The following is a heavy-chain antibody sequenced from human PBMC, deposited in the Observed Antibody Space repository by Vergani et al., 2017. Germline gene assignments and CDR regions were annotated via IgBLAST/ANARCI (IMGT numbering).Heavy chain of an antibody. CDR3: ARDLLPGTVLLLAY. V-gene: IGHV3-11*04. J-gene: IGHJ4*02. CDR2: ISGSGHTK. Sequence: LVESGGGLVQPGGSLRLSCAASSFSVSSHYMTWIRQAPGKGLEWISYISGSGHTKYYADSVKGRFAISRDNAKNSLYLQMNNLRVEDTAVYYCARDLLPGTVLLLAYWGQGTLISVSS. D-gene: IGHD1-7*01. CDR1: SFSVSSHY.